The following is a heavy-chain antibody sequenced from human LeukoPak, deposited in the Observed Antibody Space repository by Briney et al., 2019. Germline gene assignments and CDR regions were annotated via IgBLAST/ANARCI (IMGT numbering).Heavy chain of an antibody. J-gene: IGHJ6*03. V-gene: IGHV3-49*04. Sequence: GRSLRLSCTPSGFTFADYAMSWGRQAPGKGLEWVGFIRSKAYGGTTEYAASVKGRFTISRDDSKSIAYMQMHSLKTAGTAVYYCTRGKLPYYYMDVWGKGTTVTVSS. D-gene: IGHD2-21*01. CDR1: GFTFADYA. CDR2: IRSKAYGGTT. CDR3: TRGKLPYYYMDV.